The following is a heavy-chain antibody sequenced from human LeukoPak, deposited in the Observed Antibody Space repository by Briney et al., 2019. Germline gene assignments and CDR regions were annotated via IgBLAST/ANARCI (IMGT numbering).Heavy chain of an antibody. D-gene: IGHD3-22*01. V-gene: IGHV3-7*01. CDR2: IKQDGSEK. CDR3: ARYYYDSSGYYPYYFDY. J-gene: IGHJ4*02. Sequence: GGSLRLSCAASGFTFSSYWMSWVRQAPGKGLEWVANIKQDGSEKYYVDSVKGRLTIPRDNAKNSLYLQMNSLRAEDTAVYYCARYYYDSSGYYPYYFDYWGQGTLVTVSS. CDR1: GFTFSSYW.